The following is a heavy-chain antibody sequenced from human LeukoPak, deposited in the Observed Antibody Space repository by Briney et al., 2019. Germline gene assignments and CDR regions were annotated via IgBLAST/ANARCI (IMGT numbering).Heavy chain of an antibody. Sequence: ASVKDSCKASGGTFSSYAISWVRQAPGQGLEWMGRIIPIFGIANYAQKFQGRVTITADKSTSTAYMELSSLRSEDTAVYYCARDLSGSSTWGQGTLVTVSS. V-gene: IGHV1-69*04. D-gene: IGHD1-26*01. CDR3: ARDLSGSST. J-gene: IGHJ5*02. CDR1: GGTFSSYA. CDR2: IIPIFGIA.